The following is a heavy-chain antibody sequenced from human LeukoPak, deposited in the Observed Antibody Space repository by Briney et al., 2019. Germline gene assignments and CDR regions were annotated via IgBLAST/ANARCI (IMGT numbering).Heavy chain of an antibody. Sequence: GGSLRLSCAASGFTFSSYAMHWVRQAPGKGLEWVAVISYDGSNKYYADSVKGRFTISRDNSKNTLYLQMNSLRAEDTAVYYCAKDYDFWSGPSGDAFDIWGQGTMVTVSS. J-gene: IGHJ3*02. V-gene: IGHV3-30-3*01. D-gene: IGHD3-3*01. CDR2: ISYDGSNK. CDR3: AKDYDFWSGPSGDAFDI. CDR1: GFTFSSYA.